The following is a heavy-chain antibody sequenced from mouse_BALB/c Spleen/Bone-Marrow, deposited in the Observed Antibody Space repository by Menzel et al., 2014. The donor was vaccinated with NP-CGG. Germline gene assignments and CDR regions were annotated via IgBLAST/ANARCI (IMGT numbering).Heavy chain of an antibody. Sequence: EVMLVESGGGLVQPGGSLRLSCAPSGFTFTDYYMSWVRQPPGKALEWLGFIRNKANGYTTEYSASVEGRFTISRDNSQSILYLQMNTLRAEDSATYYCARDYGNYVRFAYWGQGTLVTVSA. CDR1: GFTFTDYY. CDR2: IRNKANGYTT. V-gene: IGHV7-3*02. J-gene: IGHJ3*01. D-gene: IGHD2-1*01. CDR3: ARDYGNYVRFAY.